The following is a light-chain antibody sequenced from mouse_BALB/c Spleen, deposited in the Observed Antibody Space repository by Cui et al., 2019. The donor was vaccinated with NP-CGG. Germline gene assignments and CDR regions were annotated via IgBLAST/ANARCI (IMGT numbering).Light chain of an antibody. Sequence: HAVVTQDSAPTTSPGETVTFTCRSSTGAVTTRNYANWVQEKPDHLFTGLIGGTNNRVPGVPARFSGSLIGDKAALTITGAQTDDEAIYFCALWYTNHWVFGGGTKLTVL. V-gene: IGLV1*01. CDR1: TGAVTTRNY. J-gene: IGLJ1*01. CDR3: ALWYTNHWV. CDR2: GTN.